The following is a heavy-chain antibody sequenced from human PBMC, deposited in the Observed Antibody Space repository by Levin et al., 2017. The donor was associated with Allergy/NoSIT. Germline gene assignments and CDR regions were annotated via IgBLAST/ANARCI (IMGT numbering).Heavy chain of an antibody. V-gene: IGHV3-7*01. CDR2: IKQDGSEQ. Sequence: GESLKISCAASGFILSNYWMSWVRQAPGKRPEWVANIKQDGSEQYYMDSVKGRFTISRDNAKNSLYFQMNSLRAEDTAVYYCARTRNSGTYYYFDFWGQGTLVTVSS. CDR1: GFILSNYW. J-gene: IGHJ4*02. CDR3: ARTRNSGTYYYFDF. D-gene: IGHD3-10*01.